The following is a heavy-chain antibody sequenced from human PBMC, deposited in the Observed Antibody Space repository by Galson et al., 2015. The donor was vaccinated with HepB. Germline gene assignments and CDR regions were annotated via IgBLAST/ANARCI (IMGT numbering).Heavy chain of an antibody. D-gene: IGHD5-18*01. CDR3: ARDQRKGYKYGYDF. J-gene: IGHJ4*02. V-gene: IGHV4-39*07. CDR1: GVSINSSSYY. Sequence: ETLSLTCTVSGVSINSSSYYWGWIRQPPGKGLEWIGTIYYTVSTYYSPSLKSRVTIAVDTSKNQFSLKLSSVTPADTAVYYCARDQRKGYKYGYDFWGQGTLVTVSS. CDR2: IYYTVST.